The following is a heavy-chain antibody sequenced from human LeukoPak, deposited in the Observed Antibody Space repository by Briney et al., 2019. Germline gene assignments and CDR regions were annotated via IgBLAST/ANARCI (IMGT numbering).Heavy chain of an antibody. D-gene: IGHD3-10*01. J-gene: IGHJ6*03. Sequence: SETLSLTCTVSGGSINYYYWTWIRQPPGKGLEWIGYISYSGSTNNNPSLKSRVTISVDTSKNLLSLRLNSVTSADTAVYFCAXXXXXXXTYSRXXXXXXXVXGKXTTVXXSS. CDR3: AXXXXXXXTYSRXXXXXXXV. CDR2: ISYSGST. CDR1: GGSINYYY. V-gene: IGHV4-59*01.